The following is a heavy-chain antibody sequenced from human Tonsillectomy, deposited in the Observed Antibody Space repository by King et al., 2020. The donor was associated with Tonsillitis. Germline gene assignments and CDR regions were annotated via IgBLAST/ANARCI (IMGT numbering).Heavy chain of an antibody. CDR3: ARDFWAGVSADL. CDR1: GFIVRTYY. J-gene: IGHJ4*02. CDR2: IYSGGNT. V-gene: IGHV3-53*01. D-gene: IGHD3/OR15-3a*01. Sequence: VQLVESGGGLIQPGGSLRLSCAASGFIVRTYYMSWFRQAPGKGLEWVSLIYSGGNTIYADSLKGRLAISRDHSKNTLYLQMDSLRAGETAVYYCARDFWAGVSADLWGQGTLVTVSS.